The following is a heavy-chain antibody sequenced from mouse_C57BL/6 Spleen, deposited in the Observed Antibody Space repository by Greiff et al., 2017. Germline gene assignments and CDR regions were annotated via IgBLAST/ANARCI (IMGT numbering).Heavy chain of an antibody. CDR1: GYTFTDYY. D-gene: IGHD6-2*01. CDR3: ARRSLLYFDV. Sequence: EVQLQQSGPELVKPGASVKISCKASGYTFTDYYMNWVKQSHGKSLEWIGDINPNNGGTSYNQKFKGKATLTVDKSSSTAYMELRSLTSEDSAVYYCARRSLLYFDVWGTGTTVTVSS. J-gene: IGHJ1*03. V-gene: IGHV1-26*01. CDR2: INPNNGGT.